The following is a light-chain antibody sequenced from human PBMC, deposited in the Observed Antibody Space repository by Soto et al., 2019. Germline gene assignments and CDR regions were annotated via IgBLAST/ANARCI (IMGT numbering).Light chain of an antibody. CDR2: DAS. CDR1: QSVSGAY. Sequence: EIVMTQSPATLSVSPGERATLSCRASQSVSGAYLAWYQQKPGQAPRLLIYDASSRATGIPDRFSGSGSGTDFSLTISRLEPEDFAVYYCQQYKNWPLFGQGTKVDIK. J-gene: IGKJ1*01. CDR3: QQYKNWPL. V-gene: IGKV3D-20*02.